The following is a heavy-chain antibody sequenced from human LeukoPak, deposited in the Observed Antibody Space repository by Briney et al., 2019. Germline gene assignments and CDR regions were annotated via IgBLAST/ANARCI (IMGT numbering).Heavy chain of an antibody. CDR1: GGSISSSSYY. CDR2: IHCSGST. V-gene: IGHV4-39*01. J-gene: IGHJ5*02. D-gene: IGHD4/OR15-4a*01. CDR3: ARRGRAKWFDP. Sequence: SETLSLTCTVSGGSISSSSYYWGWIRQPPGKGLEWIGSIHCSGSTYYDPSLKSRVTISVDTSKNQFSLKLSSVTAADTAVYYCARRGRAKWFDPWGQGTLVTVSS.